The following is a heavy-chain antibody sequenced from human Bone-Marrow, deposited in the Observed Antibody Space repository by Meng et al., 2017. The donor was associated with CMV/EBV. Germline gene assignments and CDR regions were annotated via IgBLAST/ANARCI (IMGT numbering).Heavy chain of an antibody. J-gene: IGHJ4*02. D-gene: IGHD3-3*01. Sequence: GSLRLSCAVYGGSFRGYYWTWIRQPPGKGLEWIGEINHGGSPNYNPSLESRVTISQDTSKNQFFLKLNSVTAADTAVYYCARGGLQFLEWFRSLYYWGQATLVTVSS. CDR1: GGSFRGYY. V-gene: IGHV4-34*01. CDR2: INHGGSP. CDR3: ARGGLQFLEWFRSLYY.